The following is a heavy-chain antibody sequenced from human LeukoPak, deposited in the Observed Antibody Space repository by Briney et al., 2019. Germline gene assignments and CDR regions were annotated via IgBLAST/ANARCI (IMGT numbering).Heavy chain of an antibody. CDR1: GGSISSGYY. D-gene: IGHD3-16*01. V-gene: IGHV4-34*01. Sequence: SETLSLTCAVSGGSISSGYYWSWIRQSPGKGLEWIGEIDHSGRTNYNPSLKSRLTMSVDTSKNQFSLKLTSVTAADTAVYYCARVPPPGATAYGAVDYWGQGTLVTVSS. CDR3: ARVPPPGATAYGAVDY. CDR2: IDHSGRT. J-gene: IGHJ4*02.